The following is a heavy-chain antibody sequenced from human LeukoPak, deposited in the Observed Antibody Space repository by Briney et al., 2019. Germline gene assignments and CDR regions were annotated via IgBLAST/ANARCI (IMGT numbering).Heavy chain of an antibody. V-gene: IGHV4-59*01. D-gene: IGHD6-13*01. CDR2: IYYSGST. Sequence: SETLSLTCTVSGGSISSYYWSWIRQPPGKGLEWIGYIYYSGSTDCNPSLKSRATISVDTSKNHFSLRLTSVTAADTAVYYCARSITSSWYGDFQHWGQGTLVTVSS. J-gene: IGHJ1*01. CDR3: ARSITSSWYGDFQH. CDR1: GGSISSYY.